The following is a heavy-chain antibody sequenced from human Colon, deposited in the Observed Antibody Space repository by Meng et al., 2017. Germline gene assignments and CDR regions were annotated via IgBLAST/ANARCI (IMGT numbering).Heavy chain of an antibody. D-gene: IGHD3-10*01. V-gene: IGHV6-1*01. J-gene: IGHJ4*02. CDR1: GDSVSSNSAA. CDR3: AGEFGSGSYWEY. Sequence: SQTLSLTCAISGDSVSSNSAAWNWIRQSPSRGLEWLGRTYYRSKWYNHYAVSVKSRITINPDTSQNQFSLHLNSVTPEDTAVYYCAGEFGSGSYWEYWGQGTLVTVSS. CDR2: TYYRSKWYN.